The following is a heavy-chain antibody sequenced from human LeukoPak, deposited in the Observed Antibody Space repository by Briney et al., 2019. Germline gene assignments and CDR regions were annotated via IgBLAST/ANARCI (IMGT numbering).Heavy chain of an antibody. CDR3: AGLGITMIGGV. J-gene: IGHJ6*04. V-gene: IGHV3-48*03. CDR2: IMSSGSTI. CDR1: GLTFSSYE. Sequence: GGSLRLSCAASGLTFSSYERKWVRQAPGKGLGWVSYIMSSGSTIYYAESVKGRFTISRDNAKNSLYLQMNSLRAEDTAVYYCAGLGITMIGGVWGKGTTVTISS. D-gene: IGHD3-10*02.